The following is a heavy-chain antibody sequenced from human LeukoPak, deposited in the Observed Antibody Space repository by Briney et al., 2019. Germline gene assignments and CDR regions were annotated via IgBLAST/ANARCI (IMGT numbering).Heavy chain of an antibody. V-gene: IGHV4-31*03. CDR2: IYYSGST. CDR3: ARAVAGTRPPRN. CDR1: GGSISSGGYY. D-gene: IGHD6-19*01. Sequence: SETLSLTCTVSGGSISSGGYYWSWIRQHPGKGLEWIGYIYYSGSTYYNPSLKSRVTISVDTSKNQFSLKLSSVTAADTAVYYCARAVAGTRPPRNWGQGTLVTVSS. J-gene: IGHJ4*02.